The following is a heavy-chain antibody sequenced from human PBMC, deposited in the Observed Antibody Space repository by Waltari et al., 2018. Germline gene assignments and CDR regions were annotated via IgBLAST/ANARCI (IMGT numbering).Heavy chain of an antibody. Sequence: QVQLQESGPGLVKPSETLSLTCTVSGCSISSHYWSWIRQPPGKGLEWIGYIYYSGSTNYNPSLKSRVTISVDTSKNQFSLKLSSVTAADTAVYYCARVLYSSSWYDYWGQGTLVTVSS. D-gene: IGHD6-13*01. CDR3: ARVLYSSSWYDY. J-gene: IGHJ4*02. CDR1: GCSISSHY. V-gene: IGHV4-59*11. CDR2: IYYSGST.